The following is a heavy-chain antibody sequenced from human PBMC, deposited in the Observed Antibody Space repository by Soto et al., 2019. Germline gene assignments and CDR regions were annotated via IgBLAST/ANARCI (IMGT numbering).Heavy chain of an antibody. V-gene: IGHV3-7*01. CDR2: IKQDGSEK. Sequence: EVQLVESGGGLVQPGGSLRLSCAASGFTFSSYWMSWVRQAPGKGLEWVANIKQDGSEKYYVDSVKGRFTISRDNAKNSLYLQMNSLRAEDTAVYYCASTIFGVVYYYYYYMGVWGKGTTVTVSS. D-gene: IGHD3-3*01. J-gene: IGHJ6*03. CDR1: GFTFSSYW. CDR3: ASTIFGVVYYYYYYMGV.